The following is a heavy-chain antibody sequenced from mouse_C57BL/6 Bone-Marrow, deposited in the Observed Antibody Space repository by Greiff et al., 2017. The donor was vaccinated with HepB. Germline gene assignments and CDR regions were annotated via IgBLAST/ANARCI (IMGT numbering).Heavy chain of an antibody. CDR3: ARHEGIYSNAWFAY. CDR2: INPSNGGT. CDR1: GYTFTSYW. D-gene: IGHD2-5*01. J-gene: IGHJ3*01. Sequence: VQLQQPGTELVKPGASVKLSCKASGYTFTSYWMHWVKQRPGQGLEWIGNINPSNGGTNYNEKFKDKATLTADKSSSTVYMELSRLTSEDSAVYFCARHEGIYSNAWFAYWGQGTLVTVSA. V-gene: IGHV1-53*01.